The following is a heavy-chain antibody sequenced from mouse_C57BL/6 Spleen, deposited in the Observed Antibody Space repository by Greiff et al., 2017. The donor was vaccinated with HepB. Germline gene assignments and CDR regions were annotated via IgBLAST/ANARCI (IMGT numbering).Heavy chain of an antibody. CDR3: ARRGVPSYWYFDV. Sequence: VQLQQSGAELVKPGASVKMSCKASGYTFTSYWITWVKQRPGQGLEWIGDIYPGSGSTNYNEKFKSKATLTVDTSSSTAYMQLSSLTSEDSAVYYCARRGVPSYWYFDVWGTGTTVTVSS. V-gene: IGHV1-55*01. CDR1: GYTFTSYW. CDR2: IYPGSGST. J-gene: IGHJ1*03.